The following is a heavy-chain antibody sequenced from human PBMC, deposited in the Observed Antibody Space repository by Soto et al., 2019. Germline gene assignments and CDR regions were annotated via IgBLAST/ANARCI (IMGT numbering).Heavy chain of an antibody. CDR3: ARISGHLGELSLDMDY. Sequence: ASVKVSCKASGYTFTSYYMHWVRQAPGQGLEWMGIINPSGGSTSYAQKFQGRVTMTRDTSTSTVYMELSSLRSEDTAVYYCARISGHLGELSLDMDYWGQGTLVTVSS. CDR1: GYTFTSYY. D-gene: IGHD3-16*02. V-gene: IGHV1-46*03. J-gene: IGHJ4*02. CDR2: INPSGGST.